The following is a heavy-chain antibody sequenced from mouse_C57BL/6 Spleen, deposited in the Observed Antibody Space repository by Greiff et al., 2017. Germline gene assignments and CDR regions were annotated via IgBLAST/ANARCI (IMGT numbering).Heavy chain of an antibody. CDR1: GYAFTNYL. J-gene: IGHJ3*01. CDR3: ASEDSNYPWLAY. V-gene: IGHV1-54*01. CDR2: IIPGSGGT. Sequence: VKVVESGAELVRPGTSVKVSCKASGYAFTNYLIEWVKQRPGQGLEWIGVIIPGSGGTNYNEKFKDKATLTVDKSSSTAYMQLSSLTSEDSAVYYCASEDSNYPWLAYWGQGTLGTVSA. D-gene: IGHD2-5*01.